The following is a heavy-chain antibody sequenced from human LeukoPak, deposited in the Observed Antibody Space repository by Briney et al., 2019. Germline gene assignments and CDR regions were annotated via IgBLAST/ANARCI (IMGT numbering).Heavy chain of an antibody. J-gene: IGHJ5*02. V-gene: IGHV3-21*01. CDR2: ISSSSSYI. Sequence: GGSLRLPCAASGFTFSSYSMNWVRQAPGKGLEWVSSISSSSSYIYYADSVKGRFTISRDNAKNSLYLQMNSLRAEDTAVYYCARGGAAAGFDWFDPWGQGTLVTVSS. D-gene: IGHD6-13*01. CDR1: GFTFSSYS. CDR3: ARGGAAAGFDWFDP.